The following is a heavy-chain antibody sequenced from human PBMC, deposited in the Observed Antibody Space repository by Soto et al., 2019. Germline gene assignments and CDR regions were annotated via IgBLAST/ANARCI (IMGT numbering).Heavy chain of an antibody. J-gene: IGHJ5*02. D-gene: IGHD3-3*01. CDR3: ARHNYFWSGYYNWFDP. CDR1: GGTFSSYA. V-gene: IGHV1-69*13. Sequence: SVKVSCKASGGTFSSYAISWVRQAPGQGLEWMGGIIPIFGTANYAQKFQGRVTITADESTSTAYMELSSLRSEDTAVYYCARHNYFWSGYYNWFDPWGQGTLVTVSS. CDR2: IIPIFGTA.